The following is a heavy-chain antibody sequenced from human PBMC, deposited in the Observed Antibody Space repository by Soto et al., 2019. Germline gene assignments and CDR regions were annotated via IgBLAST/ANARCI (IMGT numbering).Heavy chain of an antibody. Sequence: SETLSLTCAVSSGSIISSMWWNWVRQPPGKGLEWIGEIYHTGSTNYNPSLKSRATISVDKSKNQFSLKLSSVTAADTAVYYCARALLTDYGDYIDAFDIWGQGTMVTVSS. J-gene: IGHJ3*02. CDR3: ARALLTDYGDYIDAFDI. CDR2: IYHTGST. CDR1: SGSIISSMW. D-gene: IGHD4-17*01. V-gene: IGHV4-4*02.